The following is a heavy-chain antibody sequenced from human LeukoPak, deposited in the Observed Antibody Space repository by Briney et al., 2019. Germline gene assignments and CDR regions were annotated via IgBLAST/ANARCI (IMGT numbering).Heavy chain of an antibody. J-gene: IGHJ6*02. CDR3: ARGNRDSSGFYFYYGIDV. Sequence: GGSLRLSCAASGFSFDDYAMFWVRQAPGKGLEWVSGISWNSNNIGYAASVKGRFTISRDNAKNSLYLQMDSLRADDTALYYCARGNRDSSGFYFYYGIDVWGQGTTVTVSS. CDR1: GFSFDDYA. V-gene: IGHV3-9*01. CDR2: ISWNSNNI. D-gene: IGHD6-19*01.